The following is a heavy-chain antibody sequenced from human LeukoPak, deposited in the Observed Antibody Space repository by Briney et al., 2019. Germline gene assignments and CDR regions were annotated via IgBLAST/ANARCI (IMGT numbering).Heavy chain of an antibody. CDR2: INHSGST. V-gene: IGHV4-34*01. Sequence: SGTLSLTCAVYGGSFSGYYWSWIRQPPGKGLEWIWEINHSGSTNYNPSLKSRVTISVDTSKNQFSLKLSSVTAADTAVYYCARDPITMVRGYRSGFDYWGQGTLVTVSS. D-gene: IGHD3-10*01. J-gene: IGHJ4*02. CDR1: GGSFSGYY. CDR3: ARDPITMVRGYRSGFDY.